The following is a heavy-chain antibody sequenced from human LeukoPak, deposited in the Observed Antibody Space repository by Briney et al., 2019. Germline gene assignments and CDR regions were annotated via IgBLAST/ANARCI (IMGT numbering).Heavy chain of an antibody. Sequence: GGSLRLPCSASGFTFSSYGMHWVRQAPGKGLEWVTFIRYDGTIKYYADSVKGRFTISRDNSRNTLYLQMNSLRADDTAIYYCAKSTYWSNPFYFDFWGQGTLVTVSS. J-gene: IGHJ4*02. CDR1: GFTFSSYG. CDR2: IRYDGTIK. D-gene: IGHD2-2*01. CDR3: AKSTYWSNPFYFDF. V-gene: IGHV3-30*02.